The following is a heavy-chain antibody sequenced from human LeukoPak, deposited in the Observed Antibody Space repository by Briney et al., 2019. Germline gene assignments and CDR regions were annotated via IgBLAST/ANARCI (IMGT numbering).Heavy chain of an antibody. CDR3: ARERGDNYYDSGGYSPEAFDI. Sequence: GGSLRLSCAASGFTFDDYGMSWVRQAPGKGLEWVSGINWNGGSTGYADSVKGRFTISRDNAKNSLYLQMNSLRAEDTALYYCARERGDNYYDSGGYSPEAFDIWGQGTMVTVSS. V-gene: IGHV3-20*04. D-gene: IGHD3-22*01. CDR1: GFTFDDYG. CDR2: INWNGGST. J-gene: IGHJ3*02.